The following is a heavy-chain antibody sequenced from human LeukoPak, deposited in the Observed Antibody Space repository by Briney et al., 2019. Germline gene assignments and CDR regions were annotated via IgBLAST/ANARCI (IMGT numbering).Heavy chain of an antibody. D-gene: IGHD1-26*01. CDR3: AKGSRGSYDY. Sequence: PGGSLRPSCAASGFIFNSYAMAWVRQGPEKGLEWVSSITDSGIRTYYADSVKGRFTISRDNSKNTLFLQMNSLRAEDTAVYYCAKGSRGSYDYWGQGTLVTVSS. CDR2: ITDSGIRT. V-gene: IGHV3-23*01. CDR1: GFIFNSYA. J-gene: IGHJ4*02.